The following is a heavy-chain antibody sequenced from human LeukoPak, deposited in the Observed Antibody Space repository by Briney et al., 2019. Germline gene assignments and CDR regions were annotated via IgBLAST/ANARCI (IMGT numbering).Heavy chain of an antibody. Sequence: GASVKVSCKASGYTFTSYDINWVRQATGQGLEWMGWMNPNSGNTGYALKFQGRVTITRNTSISTAYMELSSLRSEDTAVYYCARGIMVRGVILRRYYYYYMDVWGKGTTVTVSS. CDR3: ARGIMVRGVILRRYYYYYMDV. V-gene: IGHV1-8*03. CDR1: GYTFTSYD. J-gene: IGHJ6*03. CDR2: MNPNSGNT. D-gene: IGHD3-10*01.